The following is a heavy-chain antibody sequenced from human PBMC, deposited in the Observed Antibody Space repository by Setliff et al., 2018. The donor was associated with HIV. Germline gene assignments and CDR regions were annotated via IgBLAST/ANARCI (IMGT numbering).Heavy chain of an antibody. V-gene: IGHV4-39*02. CDR1: GGSISSSSDY. D-gene: IGHD2-15*01. CDR3: AREYCSAGSCYSGR. CDR2: IYYSGST. Sequence: PSETLSLTCTVSGGSISSSSDYWGWISQPPGKGLEWIGYIYYSGSTYYNPSLKSRITISVDTSKNQFSLKLSSVTAADTAVYYCAREYCSAGSCYSGRWGQGMLVTVSS. J-gene: IGHJ4*02.